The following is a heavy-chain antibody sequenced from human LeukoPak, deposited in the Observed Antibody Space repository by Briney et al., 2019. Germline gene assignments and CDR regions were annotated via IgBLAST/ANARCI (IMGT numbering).Heavy chain of an antibody. J-gene: IGHJ4*02. CDR2: IYTSGST. D-gene: IGHD5-18*01. CDR3: ARVAAMALDY. CDR1: GGSISSGSYY. V-gene: IGHV4-61*02. Sequence: SETLSLTCTVSGGSISSGSYYWSWIRQPAGKGLEWIGRIYTSGSTNCNPSLKSRVTISVDTSKNQFSLKLSSVTAADTAVYYCARVAAMALDYWGQGTLVTVSS.